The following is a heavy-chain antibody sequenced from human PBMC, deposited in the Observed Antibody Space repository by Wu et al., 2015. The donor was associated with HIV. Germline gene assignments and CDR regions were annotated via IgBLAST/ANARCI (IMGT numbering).Heavy chain of an antibody. Sequence: QVQLVQSGAEVKKPGASVKVSCKASGYTFTGYYMHWVRQAPGQGLEWMGWIIPMFKRPNYAEEFEHRFKITVDESSATVYMELRGLKSGDTALYYCARDVPLLGQIWGQGTLITVSS. CDR2: IIPMFKRP. CDR1: GYTFTGYY. D-gene: IGHD2-15*01. CDR3: ARDVPLLGQI. V-gene: IGHV1-69*01. J-gene: IGHJ4*02.